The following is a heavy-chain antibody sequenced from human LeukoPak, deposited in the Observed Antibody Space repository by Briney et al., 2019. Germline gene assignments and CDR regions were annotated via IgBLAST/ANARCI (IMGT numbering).Heavy chain of an antibody. CDR3: AKDRYNWNDEPGDY. D-gene: IGHD1-20*01. J-gene: IGHJ4*02. V-gene: IGHV3-53*01. Sequence: GGSLRLSCAASGFTVSTTYMTWVRQAPGKGLEWVSVIYSGGSTYYADSVKGRFTISRDNSKNTLYLQMNSLRAEDTAVYYCAKDRYNWNDEPGDYWGQGTLVTVSS. CDR2: IYSGGST. CDR1: GFTVSTTY.